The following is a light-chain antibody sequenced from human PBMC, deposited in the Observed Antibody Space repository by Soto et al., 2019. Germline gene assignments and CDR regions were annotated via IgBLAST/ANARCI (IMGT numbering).Light chain of an antibody. Sequence: LTQPASVSGSPGQSITISCTGTSSDVGGYNYVTWYQQHPGKAPKLMIYEVSNRPSGVSNRFSGSQSGNTASLTISGLQAEDEADYYCSSYTSSSNYVFGTGTKVTV. V-gene: IGLV2-14*01. J-gene: IGLJ1*01. CDR1: SSDVGGYNY. CDR2: EVS. CDR3: SSYTSSSNYV.